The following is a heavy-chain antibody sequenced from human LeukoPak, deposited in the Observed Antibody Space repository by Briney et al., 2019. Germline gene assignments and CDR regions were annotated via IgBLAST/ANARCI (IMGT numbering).Heavy chain of an antibody. CDR1: GVSLSNYY. CDR3: RKHEAGLRGAFVI. Sequence: PSGTLSLTCAVSGVSLSNYYWSWVRQPPGKGLEWIGYIYYSGNTDSNPSLKSRVTISVDTSKYQFFLRLSSVTAADTAVYYCRKHEAGLRGAFVIWGQGTMVIVSS. CDR2: IYYSGNT. J-gene: IGHJ3*02. V-gene: IGHV4-59*08. D-gene: IGHD6-13*01.